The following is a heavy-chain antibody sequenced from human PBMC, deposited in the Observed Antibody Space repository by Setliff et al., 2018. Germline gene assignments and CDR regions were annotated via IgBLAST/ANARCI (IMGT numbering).Heavy chain of an antibody. V-gene: IGHV3-30*03. CDR3: VASPSNKNGHFEY. CDR1: GFSVSTFS. CDR2: ISDDGTND. Sequence: GGSLRLSCAASGFSVSTFSMHWVRQTPVKGLEWVATISDDGTNDFYADSVKGRFTVFRDSSKNTLYLQMSSLRPDDAALYYCVASPSNKNGHFEYWGQGTLVTVSS. J-gene: IGHJ4*02.